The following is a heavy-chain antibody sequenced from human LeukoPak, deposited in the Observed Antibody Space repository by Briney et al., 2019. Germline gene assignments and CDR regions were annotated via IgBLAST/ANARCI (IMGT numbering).Heavy chain of an antibody. CDR1: GYTLTELS. J-gene: IGHJ4*02. CDR2: FDPEDGET. D-gene: IGHD1-7*01. CDR3: ATGDPNWNWGRMYFDY. Sequence: ASVKVSCKVSGYTLTELSMHWVRQAPGRGLEWMGGFDPEDGETIYAQKFQGRVTMTEDTSTDTAYMELSSLRSEDTAVYYCATGDPNWNWGRMYFDYWGQGTLVTVSS. V-gene: IGHV1-24*01.